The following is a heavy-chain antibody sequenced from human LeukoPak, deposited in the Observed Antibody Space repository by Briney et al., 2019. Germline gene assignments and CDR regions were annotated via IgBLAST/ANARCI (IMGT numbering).Heavy chain of an antibody. CDR3: ARPRRFGELYEGLDI. CDR1: GYSFTGYY. V-gene: IGHV1-2*04. Sequence: GASAKVSCKASGYSFTGYYMHWVRQAPGQGLEWMGWINPNSGGTKYAQKFQGWVTMTRDTSISTAYMELSRLRSDDTAVYYCARPRRFGELYEGLDIWGQGTMVTVSS. D-gene: IGHD3-10*01. CDR2: INPNSGGT. J-gene: IGHJ3*02.